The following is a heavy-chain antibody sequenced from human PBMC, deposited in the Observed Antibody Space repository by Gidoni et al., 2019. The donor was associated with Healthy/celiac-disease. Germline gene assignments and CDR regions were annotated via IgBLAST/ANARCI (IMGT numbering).Heavy chain of an antibody. CDR2: IIPIFGTA. Sequence: IIPIFGTANYAQKFQGRVTITADESTSTAYMELSSLRSEDTAVYYCARAMGGYCTNGVCYKDLDYWGQGTLVTVSS. CDR3: ARAMGGYCTNGVCYKDLDY. J-gene: IGHJ4*02. V-gene: IGHV1-69*01. D-gene: IGHD2-8*01.